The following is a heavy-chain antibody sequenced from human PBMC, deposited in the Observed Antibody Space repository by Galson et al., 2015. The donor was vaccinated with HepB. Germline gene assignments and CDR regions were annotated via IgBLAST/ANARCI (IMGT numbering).Heavy chain of an antibody. CDR1: GYTFTSYY. CDR2: INPSGGST. J-gene: IGHJ4*02. V-gene: IGHV1-46*03. CDR3: ASSSSGWYGEVDY. D-gene: IGHD6-19*01. Sequence: QSGAEVKKPGASVKVSCTASGYTFTSYYMHWVRQAPGQGLEWMGIINPSGGSTSYAQKFQGRVTMTRDTSTSTVYMELSSLRSEDTAVYYCASSSSGWYGEVDYWGQGTLVTVSS.